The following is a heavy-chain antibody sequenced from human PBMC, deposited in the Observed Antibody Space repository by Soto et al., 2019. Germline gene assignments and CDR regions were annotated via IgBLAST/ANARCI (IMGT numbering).Heavy chain of an antibody. V-gene: IGHV5-10-1*01. D-gene: IGHD6-6*01. CDR1: GYSFTSYG. CDR2: IDPSDSYT. J-gene: IGHJ6*02. Sequence: PGGALKISCKGSGYSFTSYGISWVRQMPGKGREWMGRIDPSDSYTNYSPSFQGHVTISADKSISTAYLQWSSLKASDTAMYYCARMGPEYSSSYYYYGMDVWGQGTTVTVSS. CDR3: ARMGPEYSSSYYYYGMDV.